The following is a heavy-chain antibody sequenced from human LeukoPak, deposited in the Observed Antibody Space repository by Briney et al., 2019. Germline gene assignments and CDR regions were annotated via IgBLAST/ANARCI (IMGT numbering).Heavy chain of an antibody. J-gene: IGHJ3*02. D-gene: IGHD6-13*01. V-gene: IGHV3-30*03. CDR3: ASEGIVAAADI. Sequence: GGSLRLSCAASGFTFSSYGMHWVRQAPGKGLEWVAVISYDGSNKYYADSVKGRFTISRDNSKNTLYLQMNSLRAEDTAVYYCASEGIVAAADIWGQGTMVTVSS. CDR1: GFTFSSYG. CDR2: ISYDGSNK.